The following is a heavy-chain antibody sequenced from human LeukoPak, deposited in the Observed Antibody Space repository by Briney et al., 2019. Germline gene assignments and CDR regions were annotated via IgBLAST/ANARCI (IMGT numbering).Heavy chain of an antibody. D-gene: IGHD2-15*01. CDR3: ARASHRYCSGGSCCSGY. J-gene: IGHJ4*02. Sequence: GASVKVSCKAPGYTFTSYDINWVRQATGQGLEWMGWMNPNSDNTVYAQKFQGRVTITRNTSISTAYMELSSLRSEDTAVYYCARASHRYCSGGSCCSGYWGQGTLVTVSS. V-gene: IGHV1-8*03. CDR1: GYTFTSYD. CDR2: MNPNSDNT.